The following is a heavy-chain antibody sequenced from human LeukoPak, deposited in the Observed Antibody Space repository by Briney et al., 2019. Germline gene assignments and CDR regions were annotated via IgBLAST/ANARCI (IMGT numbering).Heavy chain of an antibody. D-gene: IGHD3-3*01. V-gene: IGHV3-21*01. CDR3: ARDSYYDFWSGYSHFDY. CDR2: ISSSSSCI. CDR1: GFTFSSYS. J-gene: IGHJ4*02. Sequence: GGSLRLSCAASGFTFSSYSMNWVSQAPGKGLEWVSSISSSSSCIYYADSVKGRFTISRDNAKNSLYLQMNSLRAEDTAVYYCARDSYYDFWSGYSHFDYWGQGTLVTVSS.